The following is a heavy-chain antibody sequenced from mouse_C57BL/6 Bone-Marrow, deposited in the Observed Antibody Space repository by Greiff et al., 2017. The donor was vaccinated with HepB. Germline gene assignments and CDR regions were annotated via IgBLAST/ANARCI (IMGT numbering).Heavy chain of an antibody. Sequence: EVKPMESGAELVRPGASVKLSCTASGFNIKDDYMHWVKQRPEQGLEWIGWIDPENGDTEYASKFQGKATITADTSSNTAYLQLSSLTSEDTAVYYCTRWSYFDYWGQGTTLTVSS. CDR1: GFNIKDDY. V-gene: IGHV14-4*01. J-gene: IGHJ2*01. D-gene: IGHD2-3*01. CDR2: IDPENGDT. CDR3: TRWSYFDY.